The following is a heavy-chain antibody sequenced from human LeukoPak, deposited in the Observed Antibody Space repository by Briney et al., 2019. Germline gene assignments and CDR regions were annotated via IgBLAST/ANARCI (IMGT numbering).Heavy chain of an antibody. CDR3: AIQVREPRFFYY. J-gene: IGHJ4*02. V-gene: IGHV4-38-2*02. Sequence: SEALSLTCTVSGYSISSGYYWGWIRQPPGKGLEWIGSIYHSGSTYYNPSLKSRVTISVDTSKNQFSLKLSSVTAADTAVYYCAIQVREPRFFYYWGQGTLVTVSS. CDR1: GYSISSGYY. CDR2: IYHSGST. D-gene: IGHD1-26*01.